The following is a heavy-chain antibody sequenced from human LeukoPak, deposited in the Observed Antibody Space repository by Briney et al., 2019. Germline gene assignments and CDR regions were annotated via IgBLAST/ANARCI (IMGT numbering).Heavy chain of an antibody. CDR2: ISYDGSNK. V-gene: IGHV3-30-3*02. J-gene: IGHJ4*02. CDR3: AKDFGWFPGVDY. D-gene: IGHD6-19*01. CDR1: GFIFSSYA. Sequence: PGGSLRLSCAASGFIFSSYAMHWVRQAPGKGLEWVAVISYDGSNKYYADSVKGRFTISRDNSKNTLYLQMSSLRAEDTAVYYCAKDFGWFPGVDYWGQGTLVTVSS.